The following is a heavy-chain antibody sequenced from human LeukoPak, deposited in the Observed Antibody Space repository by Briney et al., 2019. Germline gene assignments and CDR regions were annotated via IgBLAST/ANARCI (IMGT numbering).Heavy chain of an antibody. CDR3: ARDSMVRGVIPDYFLYYFDY. Sequence: ASVKVSCKASGYTFTSYGISWVRQAPGQGLEWMGWISAYNGNTNYAQKLQGRVTMTTDTPTSTAYMELRSLRSDDTAVYYCARDSMVRGVIPDYFLYYFDYWGQGTLVTVSS. CDR1: GYTFTSYG. CDR2: ISAYNGNT. D-gene: IGHD3-10*01. V-gene: IGHV1-18*01. J-gene: IGHJ4*02.